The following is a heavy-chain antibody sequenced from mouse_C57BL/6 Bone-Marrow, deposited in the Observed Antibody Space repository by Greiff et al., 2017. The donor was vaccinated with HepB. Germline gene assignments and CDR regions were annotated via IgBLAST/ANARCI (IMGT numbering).Heavy chain of an antibody. Sequence: EVKLVESGGGLVQPGGSLKLSCAASGFTFSDYYMYWVRQTPEKRLEWVAYISNGGGSTYYPDTVKGRFTISRDNAKNTLYLQMSRLKSEDTAMYYCARSGITYYFDYWGQGTTLTVSS. CDR1: GFTFSDYY. D-gene: IGHD1-1*01. CDR3: ARSGITYYFDY. V-gene: IGHV5-12*01. CDR2: ISNGGGST. J-gene: IGHJ2*01.